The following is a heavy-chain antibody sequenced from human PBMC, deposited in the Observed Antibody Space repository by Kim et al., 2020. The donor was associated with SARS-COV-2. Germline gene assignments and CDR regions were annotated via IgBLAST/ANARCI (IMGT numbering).Heavy chain of an antibody. CDR3: ARGGWYYDSASRNFDY. J-gene: IGHJ4*02. D-gene: IGHD3-10*01. V-gene: IGHV4-59*13. CDR2: VYYNGFT. CDR1: GGPINNYY. Sequence: SETLSLTCTVSGGPINNYYWNWIRQPPGRGFEWIGYVYYNGFTFYNPSLKSLATISVDTSQNQFFLKMNSLTTADTAVYYCARGGWYYDSASRNFDYWGQGPVVTVFS.